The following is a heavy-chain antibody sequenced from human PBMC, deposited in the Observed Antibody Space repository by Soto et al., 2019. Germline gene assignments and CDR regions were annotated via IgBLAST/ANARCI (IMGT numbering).Heavy chain of an antibody. Sequence: SETLSLTCTVSGGSISSYYWSWIRQPPGKGLEWIGYIYYSGSTNYNPSLKSRATISVDTSKNQFSLKLSSVTAADTAVYYCATYSSGWANWFDPWGQGTLVTVSS. D-gene: IGHD6-19*01. CDR3: ATYSSGWANWFDP. V-gene: IGHV4-59*01. CDR1: GGSISSYY. CDR2: IYYSGST. J-gene: IGHJ5*02.